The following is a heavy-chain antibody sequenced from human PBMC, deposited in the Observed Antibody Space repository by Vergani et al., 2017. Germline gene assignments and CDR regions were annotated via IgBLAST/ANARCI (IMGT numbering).Heavy chain of an antibody. D-gene: IGHD2-21*02. J-gene: IGHJ6*03. CDR3: ARRPVGDPGYYYYMDV. Sequence: QVQLVESGGGVVQPGRSLRLSCAASGFTFSSYGMHWVRQAPGKGLEWVAVISYDGSNKYYADSVKGRFTISRDNSKNTLYLQMNSLRAEDTAVYYCARRPVGDPGYYYYMDVWGKGTTVTVSS. CDR1: GFTFSSYG. CDR2: ISYDGSNK. V-gene: IGHV3-30*03.